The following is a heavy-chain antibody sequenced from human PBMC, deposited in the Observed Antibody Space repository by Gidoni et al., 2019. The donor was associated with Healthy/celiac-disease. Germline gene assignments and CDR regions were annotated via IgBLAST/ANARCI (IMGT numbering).Heavy chain of an antibody. CDR3: AGLPADVLLWFREGSDAFDI. J-gene: IGHJ3*02. CDR2: ISSSGSTI. Sequence: EVQLVQSGGGLVQPGESLRLSCAASGFTFSIYEMTWVRQDPGKGLEWVAYISSSGSTIYYADSVKGRFTISRENAKNSLYLQMNSLRAEDTAVYYCAGLPADVLLWFREGSDAFDIWGQGTMVTVSS. D-gene: IGHD3-10*01. V-gene: IGHV3-48*03. CDR1: GFTFSIYE.